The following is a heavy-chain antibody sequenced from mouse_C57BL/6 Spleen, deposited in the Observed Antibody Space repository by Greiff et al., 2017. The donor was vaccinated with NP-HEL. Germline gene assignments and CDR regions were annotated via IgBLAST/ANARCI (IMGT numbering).Heavy chain of an antibody. D-gene: IGHD1-1*01. V-gene: IGHV1-20*01. J-gene: IGHJ1*03. CDR3: GREGTTGAHWYFDV. CDR2: INPYNGDT. CDR1: GYSFTGYF. Sequence: VQLKQSGPELVKPGDSVKISCKASGYSFTGYFMNWVMQSHGKSLEWIGRINPYNGDTFYNQKFKGKATWTVDKSSSTAHMELRSLTSEDSAVYYWGREGTTGAHWYFDVWGTGTTVTVSS.